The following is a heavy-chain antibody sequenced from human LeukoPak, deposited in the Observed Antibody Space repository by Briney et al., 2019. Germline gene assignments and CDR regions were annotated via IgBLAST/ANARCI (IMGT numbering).Heavy chain of an antibody. D-gene: IGHD3-10*01. Sequence: GESLKISCKGSGYIFTNYWIGWVRQMPGKGLQWMGITYPGDCDTRYSPSFQGQVTISADRSITTAYLQWTSLKASDSAMYYCARGSGAFSFFDSWGQGTLVTVSS. CDR1: GYIFTNYW. J-gene: IGHJ4*02. CDR3: ARGSGAFSFFDS. V-gene: IGHV5-51*01. CDR2: TYPGDCDT.